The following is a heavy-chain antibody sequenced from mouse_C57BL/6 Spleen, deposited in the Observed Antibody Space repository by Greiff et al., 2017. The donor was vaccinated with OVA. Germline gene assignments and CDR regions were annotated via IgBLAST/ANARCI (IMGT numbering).Heavy chain of an antibody. J-gene: IGHJ2*01. Sequence: QVQLQQPGAELVKPGASVKLSCKASGYTFTSYWMHWVKQRPGQGLEWIGMIHPNSGSTNYNEKFKSKATLTVDKSSRTAYMQLSSLTSEDSAVYYCARNSNYEDFFDDWGQGTTLTVSS. CDR3: ARNSNYEDFFDD. CDR1: GYTFTSYW. V-gene: IGHV1-64*01. CDR2: IHPNSGST. D-gene: IGHD2-5*01.